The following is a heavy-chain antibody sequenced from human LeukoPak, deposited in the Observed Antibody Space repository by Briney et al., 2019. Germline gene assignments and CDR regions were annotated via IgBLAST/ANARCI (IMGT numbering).Heavy chain of an antibody. V-gene: IGHV2-5*01. D-gene: IGHD6-13*01. CDR2: IFVNDNK. CDR1: GFSLSTSAVG. CDR3: AHREWKQQAAGYYYMDV. Sequence: SGPTLVKPTQTLTLTFTFSGFSLSTSAVGVGWIRQPPGKALEWLALIFVNDNKRYSPTLESRLPMTKDSSKNQGVLTTTNMDPVETATDYCAHREWKQQAAGYYYMDVWGKGTTVTVSS. J-gene: IGHJ6*03.